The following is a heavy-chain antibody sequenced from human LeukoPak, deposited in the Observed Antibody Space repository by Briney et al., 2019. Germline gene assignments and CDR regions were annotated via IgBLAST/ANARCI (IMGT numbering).Heavy chain of an antibody. J-gene: IGHJ4*02. CDR3: ARRSDYYDSSAYYY. Sequence: ASVKVSCKASGYTFTSYDINWERQATGQGLEWMGWMNPNSGNTGYAQKFQGRVTMTRNTSISTAYMELSSLRSEDTAVYYCARRSDYYDSSAYYYWGQGTLVTVSS. CDR1: GYTFTSYD. D-gene: IGHD3-22*01. CDR2: MNPNSGNT. V-gene: IGHV1-8*01.